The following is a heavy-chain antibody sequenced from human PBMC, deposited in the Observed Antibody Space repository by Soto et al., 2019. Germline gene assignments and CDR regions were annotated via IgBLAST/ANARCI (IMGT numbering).Heavy chain of an antibody. Sequence: PGGSLRLSCAASGFTFRTYDMHWVRQPTGEGLEWISTIDTAGHTYYLGSVKGRFTVSRENAENSLYLQMNSLGVGDTAVYYCARERYYGLGSYSYYYGMDVWGQGTPVTVSS. J-gene: IGHJ6*02. CDR3: ARERYYGLGSYSYYYGMDV. CDR2: IDTAGHT. D-gene: IGHD3-10*01. CDR1: GFTFRTYD. V-gene: IGHV3-13*01.